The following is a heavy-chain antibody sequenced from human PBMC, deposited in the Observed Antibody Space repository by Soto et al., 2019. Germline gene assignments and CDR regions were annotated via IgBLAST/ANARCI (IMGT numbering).Heavy chain of an antibody. J-gene: IGHJ6*02. V-gene: IGHV1-69*01. CDR2: IIPIIGTA. CDR1: GGTFSSYA. CDR3: ARVSEGYYDSSPPPYGMDV. D-gene: IGHD3-22*01. Sequence: QVQLVQSGAEVKKPGSSVKVSCKASGGTFSSYAISWVRQAPGQGLEWMGGIIPIIGTANYAQKFQGRVTITADESTSTAYMELSSLRSEDTTVYYCARVSEGYYDSSPPPYGMDVWGQGTTVTVSS.